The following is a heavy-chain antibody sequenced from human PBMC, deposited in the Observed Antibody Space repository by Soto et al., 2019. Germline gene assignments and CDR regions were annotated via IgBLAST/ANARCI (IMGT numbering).Heavy chain of an antibody. Sequence: ASVKVSCKASGGTFSSYAISWVRQAPGQGLEWMGGIIPIFGTANYAQKFQGRVTITADKSTSTAYMELSSLRSEDTAVYYCARAPVVPAATSADYYYGMDVWGQGTTVTVSS. V-gene: IGHV1-69*06. CDR2: IIPIFGTA. CDR1: GGTFSSYA. J-gene: IGHJ6*02. CDR3: ARAPVVPAATSADYYYGMDV. D-gene: IGHD2-2*01.